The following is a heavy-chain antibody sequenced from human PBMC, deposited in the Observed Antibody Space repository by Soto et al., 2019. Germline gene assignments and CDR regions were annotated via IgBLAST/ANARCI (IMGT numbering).Heavy chain of an antibody. CDR3: ARGFRRANWFDP. CDR2: IYYSGST. CDR1: GGSVSSCSYY. V-gene: IGHV4-61*01. D-gene: IGHD2-21*01. Sequence: ASETLSLTCTVSGGSVSSCSYYWSWIRQPPVKGLEWIGYIYYSGSTNYNPSLKSRVTISVDTSKNQFSLKLSSVTAADTAVYYCARGFRRANWFDPWGQGTLVTVSS. J-gene: IGHJ5*02.